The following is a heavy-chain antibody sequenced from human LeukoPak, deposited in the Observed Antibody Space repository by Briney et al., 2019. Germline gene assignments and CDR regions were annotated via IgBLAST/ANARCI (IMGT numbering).Heavy chain of an antibody. CDR2: INHSGGT. J-gene: IGHJ4*02. CDR1: GWSFSGYY. CDR3: ARGRRNVVWLFHGSYYFDY. V-gene: IGHV4-34*01. Sequence: SETLSLTCAVSGWSFSGYYWSWIRQPPGKGLEWVGEINHSGGTNYNPSLKSRVTISVATSKNQFSLKLSSVTAAVTAVYYCARGRRNVVWLFHGSYYFDYWGQGTLVTVSS. D-gene: IGHD3-9*01.